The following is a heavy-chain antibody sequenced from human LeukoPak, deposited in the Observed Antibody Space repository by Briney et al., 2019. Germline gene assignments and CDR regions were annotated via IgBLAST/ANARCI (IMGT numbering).Heavy chain of an antibody. CDR2: INWNGGST. Sequence: GGSLGLSRAASGFTFDDYGMSWVRQAPGKGLEWVSGINWNGGSTGYADSVKGRFTISRDNAKNSLYLQMNSLRAEDTALYYCARDKIDGAFDYWGQGTLVTVSS. CDR1: GFTFDDYG. V-gene: IGHV3-20*04. D-gene: IGHD4-17*01. CDR3: ARDKIDGAFDY. J-gene: IGHJ4*02.